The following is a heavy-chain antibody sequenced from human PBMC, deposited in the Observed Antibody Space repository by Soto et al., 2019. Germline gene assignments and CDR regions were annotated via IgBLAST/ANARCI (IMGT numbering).Heavy chain of an antibody. CDR2: ISYDGSNK. CDR1: GFTFSSYG. D-gene: IGHD3-16*01. V-gene: IGHV3-30*03. Sequence: QVQLVESGGGVVQPGRSLRLSCAASGFTFSSYGMHWVRQAPGKGLEWVAVISYDGSNKYYADSVKRRFTISRDNSKNTLYLQMNSLRAEDTAVYYCARPGLYGDYFDYLGQGTLVTVSS. CDR3: ARPGLYGDYFDY. J-gene: IGHJ4*02.